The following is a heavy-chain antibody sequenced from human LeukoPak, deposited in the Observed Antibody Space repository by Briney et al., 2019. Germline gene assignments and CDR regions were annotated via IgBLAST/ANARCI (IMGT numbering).Heavy chain of an antibody. Sequence: SVKVSCKAPGGSFSSYGISWVRQAPGQGLEWMGRIIPFLGVANYPQKFQGRVTITADKSTSIVYMELSSLRSEDTAVYYCAREHIAATVASWYFDLWGRGTLVTVSS. CDR3: AREHIAATVASWYFDL. CDR2: IIPFLGVA. V-gene: IGHV1-69*04. CDR1: GGSFSSYG. D-gene: IGHD6-13*01. J-gene: IGHJ2*01.